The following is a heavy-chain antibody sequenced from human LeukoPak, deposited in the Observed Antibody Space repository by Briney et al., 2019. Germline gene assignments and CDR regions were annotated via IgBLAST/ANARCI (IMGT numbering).Heavy chain of an antibody. CDR1: GFTFTVYW. J-gene: IGHJ4*02. Sequence: TGGSLRLSCAASGFTFTVYWMTWVRQAPGKGLEWVANIKQDGSVKYYVDSVKGRFTITRDNAQNSLYLQMNSLRAEDTAVYYCARDEPDYWGQGTLVTVSS. CDR2: IKQDGSVK. V-gene: IGHV3-7*01. CDR3: ARDEPDY.